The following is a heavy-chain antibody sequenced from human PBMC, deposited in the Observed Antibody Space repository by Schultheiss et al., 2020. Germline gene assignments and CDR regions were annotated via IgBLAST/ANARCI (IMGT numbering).Heavy chain of an antibody. CDR2: ISYDGSNK. D-gene: IGHD3-16*01. J-gene: IGHJ6*04. CDR3: ARGGEMDYYYGMDV. CDR1: GFTFSNAW. V-gene: IGHV3-30-3*01. Sequence: WGSLRLSCAASGFTFSNAWMSWVRQAPGKGLEWVAVISYDGSNKYYADSVKGRYTISRDNSKNTLYLQMNSLRAEDTAVYYCARGGEMDYYYGMDVWGKGTTVTVSS.